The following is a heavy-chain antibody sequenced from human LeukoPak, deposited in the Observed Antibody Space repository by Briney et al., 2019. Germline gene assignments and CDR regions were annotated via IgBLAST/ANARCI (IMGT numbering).Heavy chain of an antibody. J-gene: IGHJ4*02. CDR3: ARGMKKWDPSAMVSY. D-gene: IGHD5-18*01. CDR2: INPSGGST. V-gene: IGHV1-46*01. CDR1: GYTFTSYY. Sequence: ASVKVSCKASGYTFTSYYMHWVRQAPGQGLEWMGIINPSGGSTSYAQKFQGRVTMTRDMSTSTVYMELSSLRSEDTAVYYCARGMKKWDPSAMVSYWGQGTLVTVSS.